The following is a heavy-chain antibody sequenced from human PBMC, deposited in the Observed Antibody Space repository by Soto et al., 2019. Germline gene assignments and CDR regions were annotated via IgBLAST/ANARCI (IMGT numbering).Heavy chain of an antibody. D-gene: IGHD3-16*01. CDR3: VVPRGYYYYGMDV. V-gene: IGHV1-58*01. CDR1: GFTFTSSA. CDR2: IVVGSGNT. Sequence: SVKVSCKASGFTFTSSAVQWVRQARGQRLEWIGWIVVGSGNTNYAQKFQERVTITRDMSTSTAYMELSSLRSEDTAVYYCVVPRGYYYYGMDVWGQGATVNVSS. J-gene: IGHJ6*02.